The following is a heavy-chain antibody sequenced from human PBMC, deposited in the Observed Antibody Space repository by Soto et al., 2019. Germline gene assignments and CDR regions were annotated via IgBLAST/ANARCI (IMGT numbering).Heavy chain of an antibody. Sequence: EVQLWESGGGLVQPGGSLRLSCAASGFTFSNYALTWVRQSPGKGLEWVSTSGGGGGTTYYADSVKGRFTISRDNSKNTLSLQMSSLRVEDTAIYYCARDWTGNTCPCLDVLGQGTTVSVSS. V-gene: IGHV3-23*01. J-gene: IGHJ6*02. CDR2: SGGGGGTT. CDR3: ARDWTGNTCPCLDV. CDR1: GFTFSNYA. D-gene: IGHD2-8*02.